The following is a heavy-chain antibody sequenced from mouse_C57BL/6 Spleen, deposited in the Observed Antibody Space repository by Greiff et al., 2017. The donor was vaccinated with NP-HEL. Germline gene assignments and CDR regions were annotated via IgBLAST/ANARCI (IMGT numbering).Heavy chain of an antibody. D-gene: IGHD1-1*01. CDR3: ARSEILRYPLDAMDY. CDR1: GYTFTSYW. J-gene: IGHJ4*01. V-gene: IGHV1-53*01. Sequence: QVQLQQPGTELVKPGASVKLSCKASGYTFTSYWMHWVKQRPGQGLEWIGNINPSNGGTNYNEKFKSKATLTVDKSSSTAYMQLSSLTSEDSAVYYCARSEILRYPLDAMDYWGQGTSVTVSS. CDR2: INPSNGGT.